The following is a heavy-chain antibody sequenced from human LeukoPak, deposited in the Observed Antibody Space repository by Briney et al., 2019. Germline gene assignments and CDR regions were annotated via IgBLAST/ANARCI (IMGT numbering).Heavy chain of an antibody. D-gene: IGHD3-10*01. CDR2: INPNSGGT. CDR1: GYTFTCYY. J-gene: IGHJ5*02. CDR3: ARERRPRSITMVRGVKSLDP. Sequence: ASVKVSCKASGYTFTCYYMHWVRQAPGQGLELMGWINPNSGGTNYSQKFQGRVTMTRDTSISTAYMELSRLRSDDTAVYYCARERRPRSITMVRGVKSLDPWGQGTLVTVSS. V-gene: IGHV1-2*02.